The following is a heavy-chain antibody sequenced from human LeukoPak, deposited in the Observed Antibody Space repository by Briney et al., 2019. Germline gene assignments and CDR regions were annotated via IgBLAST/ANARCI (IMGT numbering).Heavy chain of an antibody. V-gene: IGHV3-23*01. CDR1: GFTFSSYA. J-gene: IGHJ4*02. CDR2: ISGSGTNT. CDR3: AKTLTPVVAAAYFDY. D-gene: IGHD2-15*01. Sequence: GGSLRLSCAVSGFTFSSYAMTWVRQAPGKGLEWVSVISGSGTNTDYADSVKGRFTISRDNSKNTLYLQMNSLRAEDMAVYYCAKTLTPVVAAAYFDYWGQGTLVTVSS.